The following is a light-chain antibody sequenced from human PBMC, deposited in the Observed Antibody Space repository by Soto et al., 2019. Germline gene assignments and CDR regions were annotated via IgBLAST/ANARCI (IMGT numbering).Light chain of an antibody. CDR2: EVT. J-gene: IGLJ1*01. V-gene: IGLV2-23*02. CDR1: SSDIGSYDL. Sequence: QSSLTQPASVSGSPGQSITISCTGTSSDIGSYDLVSWYQQHPGTAPKLIIYEVTKRPSGVSTRFSGSKSGNTASLTISGLQAVDEADYYCCSFADLTYVLGTGTKV. CDR3: CSFADLTYV.